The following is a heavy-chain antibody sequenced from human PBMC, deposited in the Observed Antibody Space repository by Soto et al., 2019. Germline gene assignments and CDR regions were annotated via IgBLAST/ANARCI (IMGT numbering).Heavy chain of an antibody. CDR1: GFTFGDYA. J-gene: IGHJ6*02. D-gene: IGHD3-9*01. V-gene: IGHV3-49*03. Sequence: PGGSLRLSCTASGFTFGDYAMSWFRQAPGKGLEWVGFIRSKAYGGTTEYAASVKGRFTISRDDSKSIAYLQMNSLKTEDTAVYYCTRVGDYDILTGYYMGGYGMDVWGQGTTVTVSS. CDR3: TRVGDYDILTGYYMGGYGMDV. CDR2: IRSKAYGGTT.